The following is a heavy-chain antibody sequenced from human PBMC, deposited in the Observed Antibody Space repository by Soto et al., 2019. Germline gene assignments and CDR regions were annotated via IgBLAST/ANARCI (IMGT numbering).Heavy chain of an antibody. D-gene: IGHD2-21*01. Sequence: EVQLVESGGGLFQPGGSLRLSCEASGFTFSTYWMHWVRQAPGQSLVWLSRINADGRTTNYADSVRGRFTISRDNAKNTLFLQVNSLRAEDTAVYYCATAGQFRFDNWGQGALVTVSS. CDR1: GFTFSTYW. CDR2: INADGRTT. J-gene: IGHJ4*02. CDR3: ATAGQFRFDN. V-gene: IGHV3-74*01.